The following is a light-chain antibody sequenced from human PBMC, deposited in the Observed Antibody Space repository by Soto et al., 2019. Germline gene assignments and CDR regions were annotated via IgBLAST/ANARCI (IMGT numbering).Light chain of an antibody. V-gene: IGKV4-1*01. CDR2: WAS. Sequence: DIVMTQSPDSLAVSLGERATINCKSSQSVLYSSNNKNYLAWYQQKPGQPPKLLIYWASTRESGVPDRFSGSGSGTDFTLPISSLQAEDVAVYYCQQYYSTPCTFGQGTQVEIK. J-gene: IGKJ1*01. CDR3: QQYYSTPCT. CDR1: QSVLYSSNNKNY.